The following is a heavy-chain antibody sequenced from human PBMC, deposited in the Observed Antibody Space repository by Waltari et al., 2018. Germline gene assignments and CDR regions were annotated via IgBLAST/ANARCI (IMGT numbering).Heavy chain of an antibody. CDR1: GFTFSGHW. J-gene: IGHJ4*02. V-gene: IGHV3-74*01. CDR3: VRDSSGTY. CDR2: INSDGSST. Sequence: EVQLVESGGGLVQPGGSLRLSCSASGFTFSGHWMYWVRHTPGKGLLWVSGINSDGSSTSYADSVKGRVTISRDNAKNTLYLQMNSLRAEDTAVYYCVRDSSGTYWGQGTQVTVSS. D-gene: IGHD3-22*01.